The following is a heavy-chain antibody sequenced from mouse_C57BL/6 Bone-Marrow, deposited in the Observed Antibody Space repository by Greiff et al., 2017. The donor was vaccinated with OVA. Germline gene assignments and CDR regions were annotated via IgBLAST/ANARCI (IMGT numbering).Heavy chain of an antibody. CDR2: ISDGGSYT. CDR3: AREGDYGSSYGYFDV. CDR1: GFTFSSYA. D-gene: IGHD1-1*01. Sequence: EVMLVESGGGLVQPGGSMKLSCAASGFTFSSYAMSWVRQTPEKRLEWVATISDGGSYTYYPDNVKGRFTISRDNAKNNLYLQMSHLKSEDTAMYYCAREGDYGSSYGYFDVWGTGTTVTVSS. V-gene: IGHV5-4*01. J-gene: IGHJ1*03.